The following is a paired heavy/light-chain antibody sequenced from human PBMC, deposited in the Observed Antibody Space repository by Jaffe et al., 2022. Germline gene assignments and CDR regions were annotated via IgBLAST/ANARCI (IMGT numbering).Light chain of an antibody. CDR2: SAS. CDR1: QGIAGW. Sequence: DIQMTQSPSSVSASVGDRVTITCRASQGIAGWLAWYQQKPGKAPKLLMHSASVLQSGVPSRFSGSGSGTDFTLTISSLQPEDFATYYCQQANSFPLTFGGGTKVEIK. CDR3: QQANSFPLT. J-gene: IGKJ4*01. V-gene: IGKV1-12*01.
Heavy chain of an antibody. D-gene: IGHD2-8*02. Sequence: QLQLQESGPGLVKSSETLSLTCTVSGDSISSSIYYWGWIRQPPGKGLEWIGTINYSGGTYYTPSLKSRVTISVDTSKNQFSLKLSSVTAADTAVYYCGRRLRDYWFFDYWGQGTLVTVSS. CDR2: INYSGGT. CDR3: GRRLRDYWFFDY. CDR1: GDSISSSIYY. V-gene: IGHV4-39*01. J-gene: IGHJ4*02.